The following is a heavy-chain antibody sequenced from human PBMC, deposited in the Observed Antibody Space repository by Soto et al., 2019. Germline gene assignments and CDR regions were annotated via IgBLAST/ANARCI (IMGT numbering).Heavy chain of an antibody. CDR3: AKDEYDCSRSRHYIYAF. CDR2: IRRSGTNI. J-gene: IGHJ4*02. Sequence: GGSLRLSCAASGFPFSSFGLNWVRQAPGKGLEWVSSIRRSGTNIFYGDSVKGRFTISRDNSKKTLYLQMNSLRPEDTALYYCAKDEYDCSRSRHYIYAFWGQGTLDPVSA. CDR1: GFPFSSFG. D-gene: IGHD3-22*01. V-gene: IGHV3-21*01.